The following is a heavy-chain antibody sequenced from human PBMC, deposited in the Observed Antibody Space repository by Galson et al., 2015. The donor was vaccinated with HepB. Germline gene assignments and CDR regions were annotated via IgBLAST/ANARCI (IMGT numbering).Heavy chain of an antibody. J-gene: IGHJ5*01. CDR2: ISWNSGSI. D-gene: IGHD5/OR15-5a*01. CDR1: GFSFDDCA. Sequence: SLRLSCAASGFSFDDCAMHWVRQTPGKGLEWVSDISWNSGSIACADSVKGRFTIPRDNAKNSLYLQMNSLRVEDTAVYYCARTIVLGWSASWGQGTLVTVSS. CDR3: ARTIVLGWSAS. V-gene: IGHV3-9*01.